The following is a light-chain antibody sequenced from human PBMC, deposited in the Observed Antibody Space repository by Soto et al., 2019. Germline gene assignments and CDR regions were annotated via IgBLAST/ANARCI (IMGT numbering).Light chain of an antibody. CDR2: GAS. CDR3: QQRNNWLT. Sequence: EIVLTQSPATLSLSPGERAVLSCRASQGVGTYLAWYQQRPGQAPRLHNYGASNRATGIPARFSGSGSVIDFTITIGSLETEDFAVYFCQQRNNWLTFGGGTKVEIK. CDR1: QGVGTY. J-gene: IGKJ4*01. V-gene: IGKV3-11*01.